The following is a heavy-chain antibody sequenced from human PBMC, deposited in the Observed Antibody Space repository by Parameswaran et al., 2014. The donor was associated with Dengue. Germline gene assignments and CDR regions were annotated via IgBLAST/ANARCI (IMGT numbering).Heavy chain of an antibody. CDR3: ARRVLRFLEWSPFDY. V-gene: IGHV3-64D*08. CDR2: ISSNGGST. Sequence: VRQAPGKGLEYVSAISSNGGSTYYADSVKGRFTISRDNSKNTLYLQMSSLRAEDTAVYYCARRVLRFLEWSPFDYWGQGTLVTVSS. D-gene: IGHD3-3*01. J-gene: IGHJ4*02.